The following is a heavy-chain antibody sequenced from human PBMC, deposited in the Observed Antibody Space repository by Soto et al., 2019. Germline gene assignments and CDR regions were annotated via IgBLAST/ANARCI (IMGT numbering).Heavy chain of an antibody. Sequence: SETLSLTCTVSGGSLSGYYWSWIRQPPGKGLEWIGDFYSSGSPHHNPSLKNRVSISEDRSKNEFSLKLSSVTAADTAVYYCARSDGRYWGQGTLVTVSS. CDR2: FYSSGSP. CDR1: GGSLSGYY. J-gene: IGHJ4*02. CDR3: ARSDGRY. V-gene: IGHV4-59*01.